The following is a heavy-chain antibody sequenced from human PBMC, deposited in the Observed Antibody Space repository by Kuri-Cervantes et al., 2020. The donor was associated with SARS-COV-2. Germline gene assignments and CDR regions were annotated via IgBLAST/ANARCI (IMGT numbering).Heavy chain of an antibody. J-gene: IGHJ6*03. D-gene: IGHD3-10*01. CDR2: INPNSGGT. CDR1: GYTLTGYY. V-gene: IGHV1-2*02. CDR3: ARDPGFGELLYPSYYYYYYMDV. Sequence: ASVKVSCKASGYTLTGYYMHWVRQAPGQGLEWMGWINPNSGGTNYAQKFQGRVTMTRDTSISTAYMELSRLRSDDTAVYYCARDPGFGELLYPSYYYYYYMDVWGKGTTVTVSS.